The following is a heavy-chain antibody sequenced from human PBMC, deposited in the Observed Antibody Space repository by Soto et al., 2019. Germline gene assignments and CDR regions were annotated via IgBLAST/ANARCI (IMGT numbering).Heavy chain of an antibody. CDR3: AGLVGVITSWYFDL. Sequence: QLQLQESGPGLVKPSETLSLTCTVSGGSISSSSYYWGWIRQPPGKGLEWIGSIYYSGSTYYNPSLKSRVTITVDTSKSQFSLKLISLTAADTAVYDCAGLVGVITSWYFDLWGRGTLVTVSS. CDR1: GGSISSSSYY. CDR2: IYYSGST. J-gene: IGHJ2*01. D-gene: IGHD3-22*01. V-gene: IGHV4-39*01.